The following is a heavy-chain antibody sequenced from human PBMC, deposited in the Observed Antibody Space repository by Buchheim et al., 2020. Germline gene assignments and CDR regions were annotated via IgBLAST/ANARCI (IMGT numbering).Heavy chain of an antibody. CDR3: AREMGSSGWYRDFDY. J-gene: IGHJ4*02. D-gene: IGHD6-19*01. CDR2: ISYDGSNK. CDR1: GFTFSSYA. Sequence: QVQLVESGGGVVQPGRSLRLSCAASGFTFSSYAMHWVRQAPGKGLEWVAVISYDGSNKYYADSVKGRFTISRDNSKNTLYLQMNSLRAEDTAVYYCAREMGSSGWYRDFDYWGQGTL. V-gene: IGHV3-30-3*01.